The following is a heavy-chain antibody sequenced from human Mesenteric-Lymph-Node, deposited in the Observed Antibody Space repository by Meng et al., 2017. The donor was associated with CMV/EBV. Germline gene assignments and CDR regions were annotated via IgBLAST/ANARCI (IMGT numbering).Heavy chain of an antibody. CDR3: AREGFYESSGLNWFEP. J-gene: IGHJ5*02. V-gene: IGHV4-39*02. CDR1: GGSITSITYY. D-gene: IGHD3-22*01. Sequence: SETLSLTCSVSGGSITSITYYWGWIRQPPGKGLEWIGTISYSGTSDYNPSLKSRVTISVDTSKKQFSLKLSSVTAADTAVYYCAREGFYESSGLNWFEPWGQGTLVTVAA. CDR2: ISYSGTS.